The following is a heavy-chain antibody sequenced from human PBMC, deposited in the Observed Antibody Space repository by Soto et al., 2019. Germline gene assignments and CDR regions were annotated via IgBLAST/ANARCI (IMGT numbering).Heavy chain of an antibody. D-gene: IGHD3-10*01. CDR1: GYTFTGYY. Sequence: QVQLVQSGAEVKKPGASVKVSCKASGYTFTGYYMHWVRQAHGQGLEWMGWINPNSGGTNYEQKFQGWVTMTSDTSISTAYMELSRLRSDDTAVYYCARARKGITMVRGVTYNWFDPWGQGTLVTVSS. J-gene: IGHJ5*02. V-gene: IGHV1-2*04. CDR2: INPNSGGT. CDR3: ARARKGITMVRGVTYNWFDP.